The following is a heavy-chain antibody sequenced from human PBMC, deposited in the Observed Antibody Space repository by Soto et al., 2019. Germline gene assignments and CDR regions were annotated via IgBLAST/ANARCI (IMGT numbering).Heavy chain of an antibody. D-gene: IGHD2-8*02. V-gene: IGHV3-30*03. J-gene: IGHJ4*02. Sequence: QVQLVESGGGVVQPGRSLRLSCAVSGVTVSNYGMHWVRQAPGKGLEWVAVISRDGGTKYYADSVKGRFTISRDNSRNKLFLEMNSLRSDDIAVYYCTGEVASGYWGQGPLVTVSS. CDR1: GVTVSNYG. CDR3: TGEVASGY. CDR2: ISRDGGTK.